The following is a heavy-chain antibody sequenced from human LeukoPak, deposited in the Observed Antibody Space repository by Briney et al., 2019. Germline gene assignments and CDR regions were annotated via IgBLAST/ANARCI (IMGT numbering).Heavy chain of an antibody. CDR3: ARDSVVGATNAFDI. CDR2: ISAYNGNT. D-gene: IGHD1-26*01. J-gene: IGHJ3*02. CDR1: GGTFSSYA. V-gene: IGHV1-18*01. Sequence: ASVKVSCKASGGTFSSYAISWVRQAPGQGLEWMGWISAYNGNTNYAQKLQGRVTMTTDTSTSTAYMELRSLRSDDTAVYYCARDSVVGATNAFDIWGQGTMVTVSS.